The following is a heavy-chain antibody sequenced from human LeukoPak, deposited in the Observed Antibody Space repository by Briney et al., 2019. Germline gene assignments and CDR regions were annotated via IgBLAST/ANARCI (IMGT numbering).Heavy chain of an antibody. V-gene: IGHV1-8*01. J-gene: IGHJ4*02. CDR1: GYTFTSYD. Sequence: ASVKVSCKASGYTFTSYDINWVRQATGQGLEWMGWMNPNSGNTGYAQKFQGRVTMTRNTSISTAYMELSSLRSEDTAVHYCAVRRKWFGECDYWGQGTLVTVSS. CDR3: AVRRKWFGECDY. D-gene: IGHD3-10*01. CDR2: MNPNSGNT.